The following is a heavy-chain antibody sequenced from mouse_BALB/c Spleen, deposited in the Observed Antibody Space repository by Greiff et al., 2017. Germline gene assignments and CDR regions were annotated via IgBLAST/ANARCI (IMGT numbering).Heavy chain of an antibody. V-gene: IGHV2-9*02. J-gene: IGHJ3*01. D-gene: IGHD4-1*01. CDR2: IWAGGST. CDR1: GFSLTSYG. Sequence: VQLKESGPGLVAPSQSLSITCTVSGFSLTSYGVHWVRQPPGKGLEWLGVIWAGGSTNYNSALMSRLSISKDNSKSQVFLKMNSLQTDDTAMYYCASQLTGTGFAYWGQGTLVTVSA. CDR3: ASQLTGTGFAY.